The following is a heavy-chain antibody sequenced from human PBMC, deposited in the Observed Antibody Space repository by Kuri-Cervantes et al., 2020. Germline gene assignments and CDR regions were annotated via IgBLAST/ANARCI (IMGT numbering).Heavy chain of an antibody. Sequence: SETLSLTCVVSGYSISNGYYWGWIRQPPGKGLEWIASMFHSGITYYNPSLKSRVTISMDTSKNHFSLRMSSVTAADTAVYYCASTSGLSGSALDSWGQGTLVTVSS. D-gene: IGHD6-19*01. CDR3: ASTSGLSGSALDS. CDR2: MFHSGIT. J-gene: IGHJ5*01. CDR1: GYSISNGYY. V-gene: IGHV4-38-2*01.